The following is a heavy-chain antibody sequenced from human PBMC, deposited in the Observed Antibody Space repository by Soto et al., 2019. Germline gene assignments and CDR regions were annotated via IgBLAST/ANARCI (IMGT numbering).Heavy chain of an antibody. Sequence: PSETLSLTCTVSGGSINSGDYYWTWVRQPPGKGLEWIGYIYYDGNSQHNPSLKSRVTMSIDTSKNQFSLNLSSVTAADTAVYYCARDRIWLPRGPINWLDLWGQGTQVTVSS. D-gene: IGHD5-12*01. V-gene: IGHV4-30-4*01. CDR3: ARDRIWLPRGPINWLDL. J-gene: IGHJ5*02. CDR1: GGSINSGDYY. CDR2: IYYDGNS.